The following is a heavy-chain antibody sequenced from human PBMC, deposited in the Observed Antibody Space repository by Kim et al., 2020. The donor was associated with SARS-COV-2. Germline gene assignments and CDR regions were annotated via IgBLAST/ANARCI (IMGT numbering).Heavy chain of an antibody. V-gene: IGHV4-59*13. D-gene: IGHD3-22*01. CDR2: IYNRGDS. J-gene: IGHJ3*02. CDR1: GGSISSYH. CDR3: ARGAYYSDTYWYSDI. Sequence: SETLSLTCTVSGGSISSYHWSWIRQSPGEGLEWIGLIYNRGDSEYNPSLKSRLTISQDTSRNQFSLKLTSVTAAYTAIYYCARGAYYSDTYWYSDIWGQGTMVTVSS.